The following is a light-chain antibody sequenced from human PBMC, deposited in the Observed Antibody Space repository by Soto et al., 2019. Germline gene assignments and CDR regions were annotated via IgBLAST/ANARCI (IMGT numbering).Light chain of an antibody. V-gene: IGKV3-15*01. CDR2: GAS. J-gene: IGKJ3*01. Sequence: EIVMTQPPATLSVSPGESATLSCRASQSVNSNLAWYQLKPGQAPRLLIYGASTRATDIPARFSGSGSGTEFTLTISSLQSEDFAVYYCQQYNNGPPEFAFGRVTKVHVK. CDR3: QQYNNGPPEFA. CDR1: QSVNSN.